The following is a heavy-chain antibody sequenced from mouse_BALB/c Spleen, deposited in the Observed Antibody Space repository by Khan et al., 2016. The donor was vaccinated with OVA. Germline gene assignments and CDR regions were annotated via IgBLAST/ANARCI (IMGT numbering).Heavy chain of an antibody. CDR1: GYSITSDFA. CDR3: IRSVYYAYAYAMDY. J-gene: IGHJ4*01. V-gene: IGHV3-2*02. CDR2: ISFSGST. Sequence: VQLKESGPGLVKPSQSLSLTCTVTGYSITSDFAWNWVRQFPGNKLEWMGYISFSGSTSYDPSLKSRLSITRDTSKNQFFLQLSSVTTEDTATYYCIRSVYYAYAYAMDYWGQGTSVTVSS. D-gene: IGHD2-2*01.